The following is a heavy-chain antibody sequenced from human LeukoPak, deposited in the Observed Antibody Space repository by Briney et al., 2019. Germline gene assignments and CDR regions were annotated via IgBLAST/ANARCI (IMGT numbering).Heavy chain of an antibody. CDR3: IPSL. CDR2: IKPDGSET. V-gene: IGHV3-7*01. J-gene: IGHJ4*02. Sequence: PGGSLRLSCAASGFNFNNYWMNWVRQAPGKGLEWVDNIKPDGSETYYVDAVMGRFIISRDYAKNSVYLQMNSLRAEDTAVYCCIPSLGGQGILVTVSS. CDR1: GFNFNNYW.